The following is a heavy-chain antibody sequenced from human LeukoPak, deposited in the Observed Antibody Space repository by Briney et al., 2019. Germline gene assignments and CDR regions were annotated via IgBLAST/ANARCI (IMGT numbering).Heavy chain of an antibody. V-gene: IGHV3-23*01. Sequence: ISGSDGTTYYADSVKGRFTIPRDNSKNTLSLQMNSLRAEDTAIYYCAKYYYGSGSFSFDHWGQGTLVTVSS. J-gene: IGHJ4*02. D-gene: IGHD3-10*01. CDR3: AKYYYGSGSFSFDH. CDR2: ISGSDGTT.